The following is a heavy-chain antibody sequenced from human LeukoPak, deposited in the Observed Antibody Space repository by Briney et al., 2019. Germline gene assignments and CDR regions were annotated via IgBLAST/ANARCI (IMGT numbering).Heavy chain of an antibody. CDR2: ISSSGSTT. J-gene: IGHJ4*02. CDR1: GFTFSDYY. CDR3: ARKDGYTNSWSFDY. D-gene: IGHD5-12*01. Sequence: RGSLRLSCAASGFTFSDYYMNWIRQAPGKGLEWVSSISSSGSTTNYADSAKGRFTISRDNAKSSLYLQMNSLRAEDTAVYYCARKDGYTNSWSFDYWGQGTLVTVSS. V-gene: IGHV3-11*01.